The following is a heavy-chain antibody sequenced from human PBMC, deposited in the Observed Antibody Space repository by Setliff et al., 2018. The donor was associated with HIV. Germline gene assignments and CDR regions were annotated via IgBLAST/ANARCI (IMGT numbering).Heavy chain of an antibody. D-gene: IGHD3-3*01. Sequence: ASVKVSCKASGYTFTSYYMHWVRQAPGQGLEWMGIINPSGGDTTYAQKFEGRVSMTRDTSTTTFYMELSSLRSEDTAVYYCATAPYNFWSGYFPPPFDYWGQGTLVTSPQ. CDR1: GYTFTSYY. J-gene: IGHJ4*02. CDR3: ATAPYNFWSGYFPPPFDY. V-gene: IGHV1-46*01. CDR2: INPSGGDT.